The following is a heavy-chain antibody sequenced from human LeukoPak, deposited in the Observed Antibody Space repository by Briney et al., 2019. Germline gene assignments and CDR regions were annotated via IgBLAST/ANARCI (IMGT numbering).Heavy chain of an antibody. V-gene: IGHV3-64D*09. J-gene: IGHJ4*02. D-gene: IGHD1-26*01. Sequence: GGSLRLSCSASGFIFNNYAMHWVRQAPGKGLEFLSAISIHGDTTYYADSVKGRFTISRDNSKNTLYLQMGSLRPEDTAVYYCVKDRWEPTHWGQGTLVTVSS. CDR1: GFIFNNYA. CDR2: ISIHGDTT. CDR3: VKDRWEPTH.